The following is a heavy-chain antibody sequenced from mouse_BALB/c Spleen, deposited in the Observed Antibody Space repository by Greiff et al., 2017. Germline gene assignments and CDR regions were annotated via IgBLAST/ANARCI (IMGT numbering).Heavy chain of an antibody. Sequence: SGAELVKPGASVKLSCKASGYTFTSYYMYWVKQRPGQGLEWIGEINPSNGGTNFNEKFKSKATLTVDKSSSTAYMQLSSLTSEDSAVYYCTRSDYYYGSRGAMDYWGQGTSVTVSS. CDR1: GYTFTSYY. J-gene: IGHJ4*01. CDR2: INPSNGGT. V-gene: IGHV1S81*02. D-gene: IGHD1-1*01. CDR3: TRSDYYYGSRGAMDY.